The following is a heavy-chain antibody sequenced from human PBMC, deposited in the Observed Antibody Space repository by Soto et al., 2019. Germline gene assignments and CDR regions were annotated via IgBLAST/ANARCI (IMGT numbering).Heavy chain of an antibody. V-gene: IGHV1-8*01. CDR1: GYPPTGWD. CDR3: TASSWTGAGFDF. CDR2: MNPRSGNT. Sequence: SVKASSQASGYPPTGWDVYSVRQAAGQGLEWMGYMNPRSGNTGYEQKFHGRDPMTRDTSISTAYMALSSLTSDDTAVSYCTASSWTGAGFDFWGQGTPVTVSS. J-gene: IGHJ4*01. D-gene: IGHD6-13*01.